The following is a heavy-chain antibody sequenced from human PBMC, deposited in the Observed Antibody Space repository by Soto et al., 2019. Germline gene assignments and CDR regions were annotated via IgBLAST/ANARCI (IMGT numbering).Heavy chain of an antibody. CDR3: ARGIVVVPAAPLGSWFDP. Sequence: ASETLSLTCAVYGGSFSGYYWSWIRQPPGKGLEWIGEINHSGSTNYNPSLKSRVTISVDTSKNQFSLKLSSVTAADTAVYYCARGIVVVPAAPLGSWFDPRGQGTLVTVSS. CDR2: INHSGST. V-gene: IGHV4-34*01. J-gene: IGHJ5*02. D-gene: IGHD2-2*01. CDR1: GGSFSGYY.